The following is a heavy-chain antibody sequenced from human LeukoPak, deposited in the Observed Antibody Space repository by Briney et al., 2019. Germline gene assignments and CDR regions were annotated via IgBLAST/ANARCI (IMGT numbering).Heavy chain of an antibody. CDR2: ITWNSGRI. CDR3: ARGRPITPYYFDY. Sequence: GRSLRLSCAASRFTFDDYAMHWVRQAPGKGLEWVSGITWNSGRIAYADSVKGRFTISRDNAKNSLYLQMNSLRAEDTALYYCARGRPITPYYFDYWGQGTLVTVSS. J-gene: IGHJ4*02. V-gene: IGHV3-9*01. D-gene: IGHD3-10*01. CDR1: RFTFDDYA.